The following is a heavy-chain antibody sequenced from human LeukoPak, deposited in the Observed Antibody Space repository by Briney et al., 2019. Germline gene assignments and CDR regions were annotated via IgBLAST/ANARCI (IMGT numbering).Heavy chain of an antibody. Sequence: ASVKVSCKASGYTFTSYDINWVRQATGQGLEWMGWMNPNSGNTGYAQKFQGRVTMTRNTSISTAYMELSSLRSEDTAVYYCARVVRRGRGSGSYYNVVDPWGQGTLVTVSS. V-gene: IGHV1-8*01. CDR2: MNPNSGNT. CDR1: GYTFTSYD. D-gene: IGHD3-10*01. J-gene: IGHJ5*02. CDR3: ARVVRRGRGSGSYYNVVDP.